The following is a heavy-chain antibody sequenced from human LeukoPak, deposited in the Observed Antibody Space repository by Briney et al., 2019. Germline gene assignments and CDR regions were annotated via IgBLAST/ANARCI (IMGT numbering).Heavy chain of an antibody. D-gene: IGHD2-2*01. Sequence: SETLSLTCAVSGGSISSGGYSWSWIRQPPGKGLEWIGYIYHSGSTYYNPSLKSRVTISVDRSKNQFSLKLSSVTAADTAVYYCARSSRRGHAFDIWGQGTMVTVSS. CDR1: GGSISSGGYS. V-gene: IGHV4-30-2*01. CDR3: ARSSRRGHAFDI. CDR2: IYHSGST. J-gene: IGHJ3*02.